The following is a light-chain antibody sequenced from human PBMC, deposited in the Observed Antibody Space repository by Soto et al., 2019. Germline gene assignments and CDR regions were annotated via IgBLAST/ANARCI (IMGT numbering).Light chain of an antibody. CDR3: SSYTSSSTHVV. CDR2: EVS. J-gene: IGLJ2*01. CDR1: SSDVGGYTY. Sequence: QPVLTQPASVSGSPGQSITISCTGTSSDVGGYTYVSWYQQHPGKGPKLMIYEVSNRPSGVSNRFSGSKSGNTASLTISGLQAEDEADYYCSSYTSSSTHVVFGGGTKLTVL. V-gene: IGLV2-14*01.